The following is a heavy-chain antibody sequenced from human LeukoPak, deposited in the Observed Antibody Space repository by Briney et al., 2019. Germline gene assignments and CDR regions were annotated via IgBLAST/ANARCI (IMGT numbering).Heavy chain of an antibody. J-gene: IGHJ4*02. CDR2: IYTSGST. V-gene: IGHV4-61*02. CDR3: ARRGKRDFDWLLYYFDY. D-gene: IGHD3-9*01. CDR1: GGSISSGSYY. Sequence: SSETLSLTCTVSGGSISSGSYYWSWIRQPAGKGLEWIGRIYTSGSTNYNPSLKSRVTISIDTSKNQFSLKLSSVTAADTAVYYCARRGKRDFDWLLYYFDYWGQGTLVTVSS.